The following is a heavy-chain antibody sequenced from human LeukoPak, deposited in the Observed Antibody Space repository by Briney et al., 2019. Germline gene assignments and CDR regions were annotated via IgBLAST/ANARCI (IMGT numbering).Heavy chain of an antibody. Sequence: ASVKVSCKASRYTFTGYYMHWVRQAPGQGLEWMGWINPNSGGAYYAQKFQGRVTMTRDSSISTAYMELSRLRSDDTAVYYCARVQFTDYWGQGTLVTVSS. CDR3: ARVQFTDY. J-gene: IGHJ4*02. CDR1: RYTFTGYY. CDR2: INPNSGGA. V-gene: IGHV1-2*02. D-gene: IGHD6-19*01.